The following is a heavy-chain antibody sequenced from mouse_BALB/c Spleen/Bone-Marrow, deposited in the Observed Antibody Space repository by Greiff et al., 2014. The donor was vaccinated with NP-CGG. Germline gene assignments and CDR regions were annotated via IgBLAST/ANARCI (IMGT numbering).Heavy chain of an antibody. CDR2: ISSGVGST. CDR1: GFTFSTYG. Sequence: EVQGVESGGDLVKPGGSLKLSCVAYGFTFSTYGMSWVRQTPDKRLEWVATISSGVGSTYYPDSVKGRFTISRDNAKNTLYLQMSSLKSEDTAMYYCARQGATPWFAYWGQGTLVTVSA. CDR3: ARQGATPWFAY. J-gene: IGHJ3*01. D-gene: IGHD3-1*01. V-gene: IGHV5-6*01.